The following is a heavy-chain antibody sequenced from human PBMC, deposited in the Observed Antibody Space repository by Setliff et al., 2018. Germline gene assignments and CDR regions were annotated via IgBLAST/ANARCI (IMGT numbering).Heavy chain of an antibody. CDR2: IYYSGST. D-gene: IGHD6-13*01. Sequence: SETLSLTCTVSGGSISSSSYYWGWIRQPPGKGMEWIGSIYYSGSTYYNPSLKSRVTISVDTSKNQFSLKLSSVTAADTAVYYCASPGIAAGTLRHPDYWGQGTLVTVSS. CDR3: ASPGIAAGTLRHPDY. J-gene: IGHJ4*02. CDR1: GGSISSSSYY. V-gene: IGHV4-39*01.